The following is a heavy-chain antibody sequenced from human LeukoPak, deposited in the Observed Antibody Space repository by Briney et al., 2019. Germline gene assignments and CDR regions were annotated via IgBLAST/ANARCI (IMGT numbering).Heavy chain of an antibody. V-gene: IGHV3-30*18. J-gene: IGHJ3*01. CDR2: ISYDESKE. CDR3: VQEGPRGLAFDV. Sequence: GGSLRLSCATSGFTFDNYDMHWVRQAPGKGLSWVAVISYDESKEYYADSVKGRFTVSRDNSKNTLYLQMNSLRAEDSAVYYCVQEGPRGLAFDVWGQGTKVTVST. CDR1: GFTFDNYD.